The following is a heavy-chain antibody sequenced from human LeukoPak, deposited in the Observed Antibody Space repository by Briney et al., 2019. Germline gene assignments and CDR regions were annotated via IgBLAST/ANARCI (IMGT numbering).Heavy chain of an antibody. Sequence: KTGGSLRLSCAASGFTFSSYEMNWVRQAPGKGLEWVSYISSSGSTIYYADSVKGRFTISRDNAKNSLYLQMNRLRAEDAAVYYCAKAPVTTCSGAYCYPFDYWGQGTLVTVSS. V-gene: IGHV3-48*03. J-gene: IGHJ4*02. D-gene: IGHD2-21*01. CDR3: AKAPVTTCSGAYCYPFDY. CDR1: GFTFSSYE. CDR2: ISSSGSTI.